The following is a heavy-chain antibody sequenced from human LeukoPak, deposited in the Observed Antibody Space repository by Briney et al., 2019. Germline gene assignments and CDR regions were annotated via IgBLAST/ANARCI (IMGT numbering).Heavy chain of an antibody. CDR2: MNPNSGNT. J-gene: IGHJ4*02. D-gene: IGHD3-3*01. V-gene: IGHV1-8*01. CDR3: ARAEAYYDFWSGSFRAIDY. CDR1: GYTFTSYD. Sequence: ASVKVSCKASGYTFTSYDINWVRQATGQGLEWMGWMNPNSGNTGYAQKFQGRVTMTRNTSISTAYMELSSLRSEDTAVYCCARAEAYYDFWSGSFRAIDYWGQGTLVTVSS.